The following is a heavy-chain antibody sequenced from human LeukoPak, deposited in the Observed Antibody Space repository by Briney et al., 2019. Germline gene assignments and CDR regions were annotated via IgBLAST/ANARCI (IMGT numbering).Heavy chain of an antibody. J-gene: IGHJ4*02. CDR1: GFGVSRYA. V-gene: IGHV3-23*01. Sequence: PGGSLRLSCAASGFGVSRYAMSWVRQVPGKGLEWVSSITNNNGKTYYADSVKGRFSIPRDESENTVYLQMNSLRVEDTAIYFCAKDHPSSGWPTFEYWGQGTRVTVSP. CDR3: AKDHPSSGWPTFEY. CDR2: ITNNNGKT. D-gene: IGHD6-19*01.